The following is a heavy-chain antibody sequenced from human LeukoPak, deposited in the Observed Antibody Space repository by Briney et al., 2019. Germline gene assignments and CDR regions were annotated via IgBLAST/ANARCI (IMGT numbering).Heavy chain of an antibody. CDR1: GFTSSSYS. V-gene: IGHV3-48*01. CDR3: ARDLDYGDSGTWFDP. D-gene: IGHD4-17*01. J-gene: IGHJ5*02. CDR2: ISSSSSTI. Sequence: GGSLRLSCAASGFTSSSYSMNWVRQAPGKGLEWVSYISSSSSTIYYADSVKGRFTISRDNAKNSLYLQMNSLRAEDTAVYYCARDLDYGDSGTWFDPWGQGTLVTVSS.